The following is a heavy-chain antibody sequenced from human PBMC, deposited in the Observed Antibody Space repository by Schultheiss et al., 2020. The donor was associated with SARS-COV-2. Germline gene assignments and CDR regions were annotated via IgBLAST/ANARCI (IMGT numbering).Heavy chain of an antibody. D-gene: IGHD4-17*01. CDR1: GFTFSSYS. CDR2: ISSSSSYI. J-gene: IGHJ2*01. V-gene: IGHV3-21*01. Sequence: GSLRLSCAASGFTFSSYSMNWVRQAPGKGLEWVSSISSSSSYIYYADSVKGRFTISRDNAKNSLYLQMNSLRAEDTAVYYCASFRGYGDRYFDLWGRGTLVTVSS. CDR3: ASFRGYGDRYFDL.